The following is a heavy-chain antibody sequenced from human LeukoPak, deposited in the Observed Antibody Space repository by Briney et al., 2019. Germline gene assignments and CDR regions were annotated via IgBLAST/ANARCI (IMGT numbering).Heavy chain of an antibody. J-gene: IGHJ4*02. D-gene: IGHD3-22*01. CDR1: GFTFSSYG. Sequence: GGSLRLSCAASGFTFSSYGIHWVRQAPGKGLEWVAFIRYDGTNKYYADSVKGRFTISRDNSKNTLYLRMNSLRAEDTAVYYCAKERKTYFYDTSGYPIDYWGQGTLVTVSS. V-gene: IGHV3-30*02. CDR2: IRYDGTNK. CDR3: AKERKTYFYDTSGYPIDY.